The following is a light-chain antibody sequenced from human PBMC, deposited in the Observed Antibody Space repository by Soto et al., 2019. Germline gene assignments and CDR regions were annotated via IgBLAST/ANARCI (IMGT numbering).Light chain of an antibody. Sequence: IQLTQSPSSLSASVGDRVTITCRASQGISSYLAWYEQKPGKAPKLLIYAASTLQSGVPSRFSGSGSGTDFALTISSLKPEYVATYYCQQLNSYPITFGQGTRLEIK. CDR1: QGISSY. V-gene: IGKV1-9*01. CDR3: QQLNSYPIT. CDR2: AAS. J-gene: IGKJ5*01.